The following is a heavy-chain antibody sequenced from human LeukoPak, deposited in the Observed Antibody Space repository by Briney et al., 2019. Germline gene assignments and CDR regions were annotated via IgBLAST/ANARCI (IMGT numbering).Heavy chain of an antibody. D-gene: IGHD6-19*01. CDR1: GGSISSSIYY. CDR3: ATNGVAGSNWFDP. CDR2: IYYGGST. V-gene: IGHV4-39*01. J-gene: IGHJ5*02. Sequence: PSETLSLTCTVSGGSISSSIYYWGWIRQPPGKGLEWIGSIYYGGSTFCNPSLKSRVTISVDTSKNQFPLRLSSVTAADTSMYYCATNGVAGSNWFDPWGQGTLVTVSS.